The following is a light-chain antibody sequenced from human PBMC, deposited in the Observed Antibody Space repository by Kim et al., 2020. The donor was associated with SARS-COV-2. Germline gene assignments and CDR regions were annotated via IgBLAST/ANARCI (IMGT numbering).Light chain of an antibody. V-gene: IGLV3-9*01. CDR2: RDR. Sequence: GALGQTARVTGGGNNIGSKNVHWYKQKPGQALVLVILRDRNRPSGIPERFSGSNSGNTATLTISRAQAGDGADYYCHVWDSSTAVFGGGTQLTVL. CDR3: HVWDSSTAV. CDR1: NIGSKN. J-gene: IGLJ3*02.